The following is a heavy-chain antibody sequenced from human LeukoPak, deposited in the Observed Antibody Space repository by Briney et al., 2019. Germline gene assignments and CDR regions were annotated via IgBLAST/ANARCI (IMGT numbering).Heavy chain of an antibody. Sequence: SQTLSLTCAVSGDSISSGGYSWSWIRQPPGKGLEWIGYIYHSGSTYYNPSLKSRVTISVDRSKNQFSLKLSSVTAADTAVYYCARGMGGCSGGSCYFPHYYFDYWGQGTLVTVSS. D-gene: IGHD2-15*01. CDR2: IYHSGST. J-gene: IGHJ4*02. CDR1: GDSISSGGYS. CDR3: ARGMGGCSGGSCYFPHYYFDY. V-gene: IGHV4-30-2*01.